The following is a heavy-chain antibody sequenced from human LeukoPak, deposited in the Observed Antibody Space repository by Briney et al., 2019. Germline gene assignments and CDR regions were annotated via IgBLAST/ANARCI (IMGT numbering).Heavy chain of an antibody. CDR1: GGSISSSSYY. CDR2: IYYSGST. CDR3: AWYYYDSSGSY. J-gene: IGHJ4*02. D-gene: IGHD3-22*01. Sequence: SETLSLTCTVSGGSISSSSYYWGWIRQPPGKGLEWIGSIYYSGSTYYNPSLKSRVTISVDTSKNQFSLKLSSVTAADTAAYYCAWYYYDSSGSYWGQGTLVTVS. V-gene: IGHV4-39*01.